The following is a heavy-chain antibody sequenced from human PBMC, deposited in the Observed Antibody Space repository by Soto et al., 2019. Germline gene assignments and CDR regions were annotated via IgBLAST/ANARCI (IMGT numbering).Heavy chain of an antibody. J-gene: IGHJ4*02. CDR3: ARDFDIVVVPAAIGFDY. CDR2: ISSSSSYI. D-gene: IGHD2-2*02. Sequence: GESLKISCAASGFTFSSYSMNWVRQAPGKGLEWVSSISSSSSYIYYADSVKGRFTISRDNAKNSLYLQMNSLRAEDTAVYYCARDFDIVVVPAAIGFDYWGQGTLVTVSS. CDR1: GFTFSSYS. V-gene: IGHV3-21*01.